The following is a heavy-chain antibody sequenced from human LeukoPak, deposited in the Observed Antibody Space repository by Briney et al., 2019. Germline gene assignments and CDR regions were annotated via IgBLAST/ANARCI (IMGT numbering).Heavy chain of an antibody. CDR3: ARLMTEQLVDY. CDR2: IYYSGST. D-gene: IGHD6-13*01. Sequence: SETLSLTCTVSGGSISSSSYYWGWIRQPPGKGLEWIGSIYYSGSTYYNPSLKSRVTISVDTSKNQFSLKLSSVTAADTAVYYCARLMTEQLVDYWGQGTLVTVSS. CDR1: GGSISSSSYY. V-gene: IGHV4-39*01. J-gene: IGHJ4*02.